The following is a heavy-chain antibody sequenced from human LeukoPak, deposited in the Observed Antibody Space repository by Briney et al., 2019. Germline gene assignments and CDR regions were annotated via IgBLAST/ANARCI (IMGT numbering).Heavy chain of an antibody. J-gene: IGHJ4*02. Sequence: PGGSLRLSCAASGFTVSSNYMSWVRQAPGKGLEWVSVIYSGGSTYYADSAKGRFTISRDNSKNTLYLQMNSLRAEDTAVYYCARGPRVATIPFDYWGQGTLVTVSS. V-gene: IGHV3-53*01. D-gene: IGHD5-24*01. CDR2: IYSGGST. CDR1: GFTVSSNY. CDR3: ARGPRVATIPFDY.